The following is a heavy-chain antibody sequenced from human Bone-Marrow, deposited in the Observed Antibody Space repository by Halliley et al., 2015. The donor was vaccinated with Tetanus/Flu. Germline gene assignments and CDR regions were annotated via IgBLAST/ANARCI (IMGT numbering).Heavy chain of an antibody. CDR3: ARASGIVVIFLEEFRFDS. J-gene: IGHJ4*02. D-gene: IGHD2-15*01. CDR2: IYHDGST. V-gene: IGHV4-4*01. Sequence: TLFLTCTVSGDSISSSHWWGWVRQSPGKGLEWIGEIYHDGSTNYNPSLKSRITMSIDKSKKEFSLQLTSVTAADTAVYFCARASGIVVIFLEEFRFDSWGQGILFTVSA. CDR1: GDSISSSHW.